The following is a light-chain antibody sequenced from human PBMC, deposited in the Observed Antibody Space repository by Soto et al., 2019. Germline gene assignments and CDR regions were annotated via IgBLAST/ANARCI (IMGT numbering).Light chain of an antibody. Sequence: QSVLTQPASVSGSPGQSITISCTGSNNDIGYYNYVSWYQQHPNRAPKVIIFEVNSRPSGVSDRFFGSKFGNTASLTISDLRPEDEADYYCASYTGGSTRVVFGGGTKLTVL. J-gene: IGLJ3*02. CDR1: NNDIGYYNY. V-gene: IGLV2-14*01. CDR2: EVN. CDR3: ASYTGGSTRVV.